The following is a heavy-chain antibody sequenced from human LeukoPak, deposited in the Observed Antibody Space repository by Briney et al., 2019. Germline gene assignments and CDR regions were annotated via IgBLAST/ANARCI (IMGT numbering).Heavy chain of an antibody. CDR1: GFTIRNYW. J-gene: IGHJ4*02. CDR2: ISTDGSTT. V-gene: IGHV3-74*01. Sequence: PGGSLRLSCVASGFTIRNYWMHWVRQAPGKGLVWVSRISTDGSTTTNADSVKGRFTFSRDNAKNTLYLQMNTLRAEDTAVYYCARDRGYSDSSGSLDYWGQGTLVTVSS. D-gene: IGHD3-22*01. CDR3: ARDRGYSDSSGSLDY.